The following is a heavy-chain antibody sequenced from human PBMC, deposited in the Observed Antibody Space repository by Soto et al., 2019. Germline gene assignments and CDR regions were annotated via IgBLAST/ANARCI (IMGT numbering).Heavy chain of an antibody. CDR2: ISAYNGNT. CDR3: ARGRIIVAGGFDP. Sequence: ASVKVSCKASGYTFTSYGISWVRQAPGQGLEWMGWISAYNGNTNYAQKLQGRVTMTTDTSISTVYMELSSLSFEDTAVYYCARGRIIVAGGFDPWGQGTLVTVSS. J-gene: IGHJ5*02. V-gene: IGHV1-18*01. CDR1: GYTFTSYG. D-gene: IGHD6-19*01.